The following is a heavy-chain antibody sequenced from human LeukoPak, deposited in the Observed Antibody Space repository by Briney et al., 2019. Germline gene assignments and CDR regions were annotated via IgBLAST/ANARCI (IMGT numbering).Heavy chain of an antibody. V-gene: IGHV3-74*01. CDR1: GFTSNSYW. CDR2: INTDGSRT. D-gene: IGHD3-16*02. J-gene: IGHJ6*03. CDR3: VRGASLAYYMDV. Sequence: PGGSLRLSCAASGFTSNSYWIHWVRQAPGKGLVWVSRINTDGSRTNYADSVKGRFAISRDDAKNTVHLQMYSLGAEDSAAYYCVRGASLAYYMDVWGKGTTVTVSS.